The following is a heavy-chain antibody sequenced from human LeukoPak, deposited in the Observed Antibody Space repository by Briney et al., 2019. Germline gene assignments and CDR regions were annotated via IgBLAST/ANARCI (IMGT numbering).Heavy chain of an antibody. J-gene: IGHJ5*02. Sequence: TSETLSLTCTVSGGSISSSSYYWGWIRQPPGKGLEWIGSIYYSGSTYYNPSLKSRVTISVDTSKNQFSLKLSSVTAADTAVYYCARWASYSNSEENWFDPWGQGTLVTVSS. V-gene: IGHV4-39*01. CDR2: IYYSGST. CDR3: ARWASYSNSEENWFDP. CDR1: GGSISSSSYY. D-gene: IGHD4-11*01.